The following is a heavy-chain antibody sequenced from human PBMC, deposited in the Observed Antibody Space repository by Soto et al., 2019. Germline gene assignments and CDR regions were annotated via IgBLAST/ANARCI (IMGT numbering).Heavy chain of an antibody. Sequence: QVLLLQSGSEVKKAGSSVKVSCKASGDAFKRYAIHWVRQAPGQGLAYMGRIIPSYDRTKYAQKFQGRLTLTADMYTSTVYMELSSLRSEDTAVYYCARDPTNDYGDDTFDYWGQGTKVIVSS. V-gene: IGHV1-69*06. CDR1: GDAFKRYA. CDR2: IIPSYDRT. J-gene: IGHJ4*02. D-gene: IGHD4-17*01. CDR3: ARDPTNDYGDDTFDY.